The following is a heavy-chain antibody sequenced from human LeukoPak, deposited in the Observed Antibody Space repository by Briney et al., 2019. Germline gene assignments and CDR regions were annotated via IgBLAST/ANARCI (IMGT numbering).Heavy chain of an antibody. CDR1: GYTFTSYP. D-gene: IGHD4-17*01. CDR2: ITAYNGNT. V-gene: IGHV1-18*01. CDR3: ARGYDYGDYVGDFDY. Sequence: ASVKVSCKASGYTFTSYPINWVRQAPGQGLEWMGWITAYNGNTNYAQKLQGRVTMTTDTSTSTAYMDLRGLRSDDTAVYYCARGYDYGDYVGDFDYWGQGTLVTVSS. J-gene: IGHJ4*02.